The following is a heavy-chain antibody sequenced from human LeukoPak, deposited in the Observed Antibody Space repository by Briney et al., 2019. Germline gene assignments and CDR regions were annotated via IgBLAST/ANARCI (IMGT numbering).Heavy chain of an antibody. D-gene: IGHD2-2*01. CDR2: INHSGST. CDR3: ARSIVVVPAAIAPYYYYGMDV. CDR1: GGSFSGYY. Sequence: PSETLSLTCAVYGGSFSGYYWSWIRQPPGKGLEWIGEINHSGSTNYNPSLKSRVTISVDTSKNQFSLKLSSVTAADTAVYYCARSIVVVPAAIAPYYYYGMDVWGQGTTVTVSS. V-gene: IGHV4-34*01. J-gene: IGHJ6*02.